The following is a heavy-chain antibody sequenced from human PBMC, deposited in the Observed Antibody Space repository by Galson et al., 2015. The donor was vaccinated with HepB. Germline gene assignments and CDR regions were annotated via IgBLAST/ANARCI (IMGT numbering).Heavy chain of an antibody. D-gene: IGHD3/OR15-3a*01. CDR2: IRSKAAGGTT. Sequence: SLRLSCAASGFTFSNTWMNWVRQVPGKGLEWVGRIRSKAAGGTTDFAAPVKGRFTISRDDSKNMLYLAMNSLKSEDTAVYYCAKDLSGSWTYDYWGQGTLVTVSS. J-gene: IGHJ4*02. CDR3: AKDLSGSWTYDY. CDR1: GFTFSNTW. V-gene: IGHV3-15*01.